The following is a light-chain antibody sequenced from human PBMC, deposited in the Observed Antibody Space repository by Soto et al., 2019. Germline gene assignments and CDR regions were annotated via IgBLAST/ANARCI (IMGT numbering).Light chain of an antibody. CDR3: SSYAGSNNFVV. J-gene: IGLJ2*01. CDR1: SSDVGGYNY. Sequence: QSALTQPPSASGSPGQSVTISCTGTSSDVGGYNYVSWYQQHPGKAPKHMIYEVSKRPSGVPDRFSGSKSGNTASLTVSGLQAEDEADYYCSSYAGSNNFVVFGGGTQLTVL. CDR2: EVS. V-gene: IGLV2-8*01.